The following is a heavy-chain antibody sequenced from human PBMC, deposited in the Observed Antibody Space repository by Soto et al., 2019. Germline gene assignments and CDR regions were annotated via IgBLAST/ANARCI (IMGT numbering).Heavy chain of an antibody. CDR1: GGSITGYY. V-gene: IGHV4-59*01. D-gene: IGHD1-1*01. CDR3: PRHDVIPKLQNGMGV. Sequence: QVQLQESGPGLVKPSETLSLTCTVSGGSITGYYWSWIRQPPGKGLEWIGYIFYGGNTLYTPSLKSRVTISIDTSRNQFSVKLGSVTAADTAVYYCPRHDVIPKLQNGMGVWGQGTPVTVS. CDR2: IFYGGNT. J-gene: IGHJ6*02.